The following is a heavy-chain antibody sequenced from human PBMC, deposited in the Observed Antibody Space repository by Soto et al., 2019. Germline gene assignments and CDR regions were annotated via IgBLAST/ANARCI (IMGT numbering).Heavy chain of an antibody. CDR1: GGSISSYY. CDR2: IYYSGST. V-gene: IGHV4-59*08. D-gene: IGHD5-12*01. J-gene: IGHJ4*02. CDR3: ARHVGSKLATGIIDY. Sequence: ETLSLTCTVSGGSISSYYWSWIRQPPGKGLKWIGYIYYSGSTNYNPSLKSRVTISVDTSKNQFSLKLSSVTAADTAVYYCARHVGSKLATGIIDYWGQGTLVTVSS.